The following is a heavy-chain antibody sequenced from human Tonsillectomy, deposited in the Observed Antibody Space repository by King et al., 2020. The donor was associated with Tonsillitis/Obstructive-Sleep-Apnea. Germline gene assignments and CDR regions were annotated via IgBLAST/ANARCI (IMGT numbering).Heavy chain of an antibody. CDR1: GFTFDDYT. V-gene: IGHV3-43*01. D-gene: IGHD6-13*01. Sequence: VQLVESGGVVVQPGGSLRLSCAASGFTFDDYTMHWVRQAPGKGLEWVSLFSWDGGSTYYADSVKGRFTISRDNSKNSLYLQMNRLRTEDTALYYCAKDKAYSSSWYSFDYWGQGTLVTVSS. J-gene: IGHJ4*02. CDR2: FSWDGGST. CDR3: AKDKAYSSSWYSFDY.